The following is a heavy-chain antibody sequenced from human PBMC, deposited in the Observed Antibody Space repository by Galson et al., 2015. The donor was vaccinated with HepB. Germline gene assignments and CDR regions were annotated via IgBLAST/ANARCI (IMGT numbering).Heavy chain of an antibody. Sequence: SLRLSCAASGFTFSSYGMHWVRQAPGKGLEWVAVISYDGSNKYYADSVKGRFTISRDNSKNTLYLQMNSLRAEDTAVYYCAKEIAVAGRSGFDYWGQGTLVTVSS. D-gene: IGHD6-19*01. CDR3: AKEIAVAGRSGFDY. CDR2: ISYDGSNK. CDR1: GFTFSSYG. J-gene: IGHJ4*02. V-gene: IGHV3-30*18.